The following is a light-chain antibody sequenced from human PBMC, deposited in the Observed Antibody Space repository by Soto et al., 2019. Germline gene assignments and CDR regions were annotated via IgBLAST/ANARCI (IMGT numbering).Light chain of an antibody. J-gene: IGLJ7*01. CDR1: SSDVGIYNL. V-gene: IGLV2-23*01. CDR2: EGD. Sequence: QSVLTQPASVSGSPGQSITISCTGTSSDVGIYNLVSWYQQHPGKAPKLIIYEGDKRPSGVSTRFSGFKSGNTASLTISGLLAPDVADYHHSSYAGPSSPVVFGGGTQLTVL. CDR3: SSYAGPSSPVV.